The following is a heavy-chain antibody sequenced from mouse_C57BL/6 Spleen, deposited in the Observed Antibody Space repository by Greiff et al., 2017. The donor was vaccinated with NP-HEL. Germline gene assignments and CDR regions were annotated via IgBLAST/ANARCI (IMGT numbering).Heavy chain of an antibody. CDR1: GYTFTSYW. CDR3: ARGGGAMDY. J-gene: IGHJ4*01. CDR2: IDPSDSYT. V-gene: IGHV1-69*01. Sequence: QVQLQQSGAELVMPGASVKLSCKASGYTFTSYWMHWVKQRPGQGLEWIGEIDPSDSYTNYNQKFKGKSTLTVDKSSSTAYMQLSSLTSEDSAVYYCARGGGAMDYWGQGTSVTVSS.